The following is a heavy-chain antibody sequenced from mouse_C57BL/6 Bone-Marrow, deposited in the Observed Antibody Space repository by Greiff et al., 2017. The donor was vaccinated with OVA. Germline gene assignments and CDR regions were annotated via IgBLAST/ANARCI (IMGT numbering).Heavy chain of an antibody. J-gene: IGHJ4*01. CDR1: GYTFTSYW. CDR2: IDPSDSYT. D-gene: IGHD6-1*01. Sequence: QVQLQQPGAELVRPGTSVKLSCKASGYTFTSYWMHWVKQRPGQGLEWIGVIDPSDSYTNYNQKFKGKATLTVDKSSSTAYMQLSSLTAEDSAVYYCAATAPYAMDYWGKGTSVTVSS. CDR3: AATAPYAMDY. V-gene: IGHV1-59*01.